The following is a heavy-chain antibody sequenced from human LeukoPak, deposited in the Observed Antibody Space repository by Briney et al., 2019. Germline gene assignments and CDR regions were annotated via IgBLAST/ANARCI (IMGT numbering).Heavy chain of an antibody. CDR1: GFTFSSYG. Sequence: GGSLRLSCAASGFTFSSYGMLWVRQAPGKGLEWVAVIWYDGSNKYYADSVKGRFTISRDNSKNTLYLQMNSLRAEDTAVYYCARDGWELLSYDAFDIWGQGTMVTVSS. D-gene: IGHD1-26*01. CDR3: ARDGWELLSYDAFDI. V-gene: IGHV3-33*01. J-gene: IGHJ3*02. CDR2: IWYDGSNK.